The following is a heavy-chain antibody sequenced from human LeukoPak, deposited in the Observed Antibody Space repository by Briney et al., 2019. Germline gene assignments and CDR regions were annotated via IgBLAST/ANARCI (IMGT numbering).Heavy chain of an antibody. CDR3: ARDGENHYYDY. D-gene: IGHD7-27*01. V-gene: IGHV3-66*01. CDR2: IYSGGTI. J-gene: IGHJ4*02. CDR1: GFTSSNYA. Sequence: GGSLRLSCVESGFTSSNYAMSWVRQAPGKGLEWVSVIYSGGTIFYADSVKGRFTISRDNSKNTVYLEMNSLRAEDTAVYYCARDGENHYYDYWGQGTLVTVST.